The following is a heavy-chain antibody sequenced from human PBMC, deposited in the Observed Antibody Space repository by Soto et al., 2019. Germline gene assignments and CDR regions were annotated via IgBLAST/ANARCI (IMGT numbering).Heavy chain of an antibody. J-gene: IGHJ4*02. CDR2: TSNSGST. CDR1: GGSITSSGYY. Sequence: QVQLQESGPGLVKPSQTLSLTCTVSGGSITSSGYYWSWIRQHPGEGLEWIGFTSNSGSTSYNPSLKSRVTISVGTSSNPFSLNLKSVTAADTAVYYCARGGGSTKVDYWGQGTLVTVSP. V-gene: IGHV4-31*03. CDR3: ARGGGSTKVDY. D-gene: IGHD2-2*01.